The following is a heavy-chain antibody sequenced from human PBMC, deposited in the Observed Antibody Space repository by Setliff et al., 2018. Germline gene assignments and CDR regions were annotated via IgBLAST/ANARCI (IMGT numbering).Heavy chain of an antibody. CDR1: GGSFSGYY. Sequence: SETLSLTCAVYGGSFSGYYWSWIRQPPGKGLEWIGEINHTGSTSYNPSLKSRVTISVDTSKNQFSLKLSSVTAEDTAVYYCASSRDYNFWSGYYSPLDYWGQGTLVTVS. CDR3: ASSRDYNFWSGYYSPLDY. V-gene: IGHV4-34*01. D-gene: IGHD3-3*01. CDR2: INHTGST. J-gene: IGHJ4*02.